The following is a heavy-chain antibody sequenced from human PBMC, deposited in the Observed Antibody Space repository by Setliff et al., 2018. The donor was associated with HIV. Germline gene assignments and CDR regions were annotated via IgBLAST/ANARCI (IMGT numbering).Heavy chain of an antibody. V-gene: IGHV3-48*04. CDR2: ISRDGNTI. CDR1: GFSFSSYS. D-gene: IGHD3-10*02. Sequence: GGSLRLSCGASGFSFSSYSMNWVRQSPGKGLEWVSYISRDGNTIYYADSVKGRFTISRDNAKNSLYLQMNSLRAEDTAMYYCARDKGPPPVVHLDCWGQGTLVTVSS. CDR3: ARDKGPPPVVHLDC. J-gene: IGHJ4*02.